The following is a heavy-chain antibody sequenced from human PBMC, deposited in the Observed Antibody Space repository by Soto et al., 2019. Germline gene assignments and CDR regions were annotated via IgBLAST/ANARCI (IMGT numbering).Heavy chain of an antibody. CDR3: ARSVVVTATRVFDY. V-gene: IGHV4-59*01. CDR1: DDSISSYY. D-gene: IGHD2-21*02. J-gene: IGHJ4*02. CDR2: IHYTGST. Sequence: QVQLQESGPGLAKPSETLSLTCTVSDDSISSYYWSWIRQPPGKGLEWIGNIHYTGSTNYNPSLRSRVTISVDTSKKQFSLKLSSVTAADTAVYYCARSVVVTATRVFDYWGQGTLVTVSS.